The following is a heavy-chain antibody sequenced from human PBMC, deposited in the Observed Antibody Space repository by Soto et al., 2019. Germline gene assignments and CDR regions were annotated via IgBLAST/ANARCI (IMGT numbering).Heavy chain of an antibody. CDR3: ARHGRVGSGYSCYAFDI. CDR1: GGSISSYY. CDR2: IYYSGST. V-gene: IGHV4-59*08. J-gene: IGHJ3*02. Sequence: SETLSLTCTVSGGSISSYYWSWIRQPPGKGLEWIGYIYYSGSTNYNPSLKSRVTISVDTSKNQFSLKLSSVTAADTAVYYCARHGRVGSGYSCYAFDIWGQGTMVTVSS. D-gene: IGHD5-18*01.